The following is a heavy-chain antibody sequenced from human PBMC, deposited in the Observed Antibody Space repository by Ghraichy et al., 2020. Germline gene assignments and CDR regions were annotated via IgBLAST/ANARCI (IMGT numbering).Heavy chain of an antibody. D-gene: IGHD3-10*01. J-gene: IGHJ6*02. CDR1: GFTFSSYG. V-gene: IGHV3-30*18. Sequence: GGSLRLSCAASGFTFSSYGMHWVRQAPGKGLEWVAVISYDGSNKYYADSVKGRFTISRDNSKNTLYLQMNSLRAEDTAVYYCAKGVPIWFGDISFGGYYYGMDVWGQGTTVTVSS. CDR2: ISYDGSNK. CDR3: AKGVPIWFGDISFGGYYYGMDV.